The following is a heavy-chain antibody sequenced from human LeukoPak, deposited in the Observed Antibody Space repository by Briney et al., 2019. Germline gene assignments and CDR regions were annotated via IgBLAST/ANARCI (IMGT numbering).Heavy chain of an antibody. CDR2: ITGRGDET. V-gene: IGHV3-23*01. CDR1: GFIFSNYA. D-gene: IGHD6-13*01. CDR3: AKGAAAGLVDWFDP. Sequence: GGSLRLSCAASGFIFSNYALMWVRQPPGNGLEWVSSITGRGDETLYADSVKGRFSLSRDNSKNMLYLQMYSLGAEDTAIYYCAKGAAAGLVDWFDPWGQGTLVTVSS. J-gene: IGHJ5*02.